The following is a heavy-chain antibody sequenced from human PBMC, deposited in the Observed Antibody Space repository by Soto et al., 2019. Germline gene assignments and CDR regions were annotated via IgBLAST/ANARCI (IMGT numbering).Heavy chain of an antibody. D-gene: IGHD3-10*01. V-gene: IGHV4-34*01. Sequence: PSETLSLTCAVYGGSFSGYYWSWIRQPPGKGLEWIGEINHSGSTNYNPSLKSRVTISVDTSKNQFSLKLSSVTAADTAAYYCARSTSEITMVRLNAFDIWGQGTMVTVSS. CDR2: INHSGST. CDR3: ARSTSEITMVRLNAFDI. CDR1: GGSFSGYY. J-gene: IGHJ3*02.